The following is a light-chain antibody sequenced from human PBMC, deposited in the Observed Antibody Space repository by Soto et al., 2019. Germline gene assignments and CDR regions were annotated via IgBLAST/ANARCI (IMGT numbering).Light chain of an antibody. CDR2: AAS. CDR3: QQYYSYPLT. CDR1: QGISSY. J-gene: IGKJ4*01. V-gene: IGKV1-8*01. Sequence: AIRMTPSPASFSTSXLGCVTITXXASQGISSYLAWYQQKPGKAPKLLIYAASTLQSGVPSRFSGSGSGTDFTLTISCLQSEDFATYYCQQYYSYPLTFGGGTKVDI.